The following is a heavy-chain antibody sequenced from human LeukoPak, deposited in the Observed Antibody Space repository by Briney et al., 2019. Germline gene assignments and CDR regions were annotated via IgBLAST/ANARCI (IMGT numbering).Heavy chain of an antibody. Sequence: GGSLRLSCAASGFTFSDYYMSWIRQAPGKGLEGGSYISSSGSTIYYADSVKGRFTISRDNAKNSLYLQMTSLRAEDTAVYYCARGDRFGEFLSDYWGQGTLVIVSS. CDR3: ARGDRFGEFLSDY. CDR1: GFTFSDYY. D-gene: IGHD3-10*01. J-gene: IGHJ4*02. V-gene: IGHV3-11*01. CDR2: ISSSGSTI.